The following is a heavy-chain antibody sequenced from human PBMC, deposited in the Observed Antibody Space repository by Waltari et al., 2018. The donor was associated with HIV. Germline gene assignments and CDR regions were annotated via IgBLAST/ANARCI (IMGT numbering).Heavy chain of an antibody. J-gene: IGHJ5*01. CDR1: GFSVSDSY. D-gene: IGHD3-3*01. CDR2: ISSRGNNT. V-gene: IGHV3-11*01. Sequence: QVQLVESGGGLVKPGGSLRLSCVAAGFSVSDSYLSWIRLAPGKGLEWVSSISSRGNNTHYADSVQGRITISRDNAKNSLYLQMNTLRAEDTAVYYCARTKYDLWSGSYFDSWGQGTLVTVSS. CDR3: ARTKYDLWSGSYFDS.